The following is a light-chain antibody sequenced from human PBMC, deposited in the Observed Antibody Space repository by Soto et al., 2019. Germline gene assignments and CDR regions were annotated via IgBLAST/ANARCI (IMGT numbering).Light chain of an antibody. J-gene: IGKJ1*01. CDR2: GAS. CDR3: QQHPASSRL. Sequence: EIVMTQAPATVSASPGDRGTVSCRASQSVAINLAWSQPKPGQPPRLPIYGASTRATDMSGTFSGRASGTEFTLTISSLQTDDSATYHGQQHPASSRLFAQGTKVDIK. CDR1: QSVAIN. V-gene: IGKV3D-15*01.